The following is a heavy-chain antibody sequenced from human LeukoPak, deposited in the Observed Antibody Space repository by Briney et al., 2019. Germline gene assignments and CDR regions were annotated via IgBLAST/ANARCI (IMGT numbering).Heavy chain of an antibody. V-gene: IGHV4-39*01. Sequence: SQTLSLTCTVSGGSISSGSYYWSWIRQPPGKGLEWIGEINHSGSTNYNPSLKSRVTISVDTSKNQFSLKLSSVTAADTAVYYCARQGCSSTSCYLRGHWFDPWGQGTLVTVSS. CDR3: ARQGCSSTSCYLRGHWFDP. D-gene: IGHD2-2*01. CDR1: GGSISSGSYY. CDR2: INHSGST. J-gene: IGHJ5*02.